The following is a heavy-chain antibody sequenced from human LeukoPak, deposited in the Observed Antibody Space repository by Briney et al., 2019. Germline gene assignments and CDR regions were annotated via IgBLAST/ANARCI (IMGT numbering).Heavy chain of an antibody. J-gene: IGHJ6*02. V-gene: IGHV3-48*02. CDR1: GFTFSSYS. Sequence: GGSLRLSCAASGFTFSSYSMNWVRQAPGKGLEWVSYISSSSTIYYADSVKGRFTISRDNAKNSLYLQMNSLRDEDTAVYYCARGSGYSSGWYANYYYYYGMDVWGQGTTVTVSS. CDR2: ISSSSTI. D-gene: IGHD6-19*01. CDR3: ARGSGYSSGWYANYYYYYGMDV.